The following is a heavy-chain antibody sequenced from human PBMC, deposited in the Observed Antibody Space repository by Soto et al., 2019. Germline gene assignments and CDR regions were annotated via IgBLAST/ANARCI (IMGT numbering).Heavy chain of an antibody. Sequence: QVQVQESGPGLVEPSGTLSLTCVVSGGSISTDNWWSWVRQPPGKGLEWIGEIYHSGRTNYSTSLKSGVSIQADTPKDQLSLHMTSVPAADTAVYYCSIDQDRGWELDSWAQGILVNVPS. J-gene: IGHJ4*02. D-gene: IGHD6-19*01. CDR3: SIDQDRGWELDS. CDR2: IYHSGRT. CDR1: GGSISTDNW. V-gene: IGHV4-4*02.